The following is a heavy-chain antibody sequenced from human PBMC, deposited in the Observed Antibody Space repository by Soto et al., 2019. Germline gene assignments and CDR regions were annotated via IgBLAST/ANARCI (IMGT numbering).Heavy chain of an antibody. CDR2: IYPGDSDT. J-gene: IGHJ6*02. V-gene: IGHV5-51*01. CDR1: GYSFTSYW. D-gene: IGHD1-1*01. CDR3: ARCTTATTTCRYGMDV. Sequence: GESLKISCKGSGYSFTSYWIGWVRQMPGKGLEWMGIIYPGDSDTRYSPSFQGQVTISADKSISTAYLQWSSLKASDTAMYYCARCTTATTTCRYGMDVWGQVTTITVSS.